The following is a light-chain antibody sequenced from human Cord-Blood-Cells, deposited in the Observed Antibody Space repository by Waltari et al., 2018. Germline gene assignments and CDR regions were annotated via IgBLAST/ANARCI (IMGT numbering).Light chain of an antibody. J-gene: IGKJ2*03. V-gene: IGKV3-15*01. CDR2: GAS. CDR3: QQYNNWPYS. CDR1: QSVRSN. Sequence: EIVMTQSPATLSVSPGESATLSCRASQSVRSNLAWYQQKPGQAPRLLIYGASTRATGIPARFSGSGSGTEFTLTISSLQSEDFAVYYCQQYNNWPYSFGQGTKLEIK.